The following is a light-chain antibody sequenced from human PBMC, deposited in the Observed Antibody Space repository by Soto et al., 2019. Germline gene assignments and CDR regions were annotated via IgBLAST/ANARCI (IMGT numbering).Light chain of an antibody. Sequence: SYELTQPPSVSVSPGQTASITCSGANLGEKYVCWYQQKPCQSPVLVIFQDSKRPSGIPERFSGSNSGNTATLTISGTQAMDEADYYCQAWDNSVVVFGGGTKLTVL. V-gene: IGLV3-1*01. CDR1: NLGEKY. J-gene: IGLJ2*01. CDR2: QDS. CDR3: QAWDNSVVV.